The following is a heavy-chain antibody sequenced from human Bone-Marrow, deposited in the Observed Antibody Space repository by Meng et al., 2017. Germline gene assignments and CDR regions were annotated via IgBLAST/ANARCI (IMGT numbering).Heavy chain of an antibody. CDR1: GVSFTDAW. CDR3: ATGAAAADH. CDR2: IETKSEGGTA. D-gene: IGHD6-13*01. Sequence: GESLKISCVASGVSFTDAWMSWVRQAPGKGLEWVGRIETKSEGGTADYAAPVKGRFSISRDDSKNTLYLQMNTLISEDTGVYFCATGAAAADHWGQGNLVNGAS. V-gene: IGHV3-15*04. J-gene: IGHJ4*02.